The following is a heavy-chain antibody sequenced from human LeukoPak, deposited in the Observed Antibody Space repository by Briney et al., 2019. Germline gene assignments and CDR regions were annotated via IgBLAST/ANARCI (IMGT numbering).Heavy chain of an antibody. CDR3: ARSGVDTAICYCDY. J-gene: IGHJ4*02. Sequence: ASVKVSCKASGYTFTSYYMHWVRQAPGQGLEWMGIFNPSGGSTNYAQQFQGRVTMTRDTSTSTVYMELSSLRSEDTAVYYCARSGVDTAICYCDYWGQGTLVTVSS. D-gene: IGHD5-18*01. CDR1: GYTFTSYY. V-gene: IGHV1-46*01. CDR2: FNPSGGST.